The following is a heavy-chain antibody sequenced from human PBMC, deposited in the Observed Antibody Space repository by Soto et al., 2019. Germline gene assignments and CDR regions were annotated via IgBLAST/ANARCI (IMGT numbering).Heavy chain of an antibody. CDR3: AKDSPVGVPLLRDLHD. V-gene: IGHV3-23*01. CDR1: GYTFTGYY. CDR2: ISGSGGST. D-gene: IGHD2-15*01. J-gene: IGHJ1*01. Sequence: SGYTFTGYYMHWVRQAPGKGLEWVSVISGSGGSTYYADSVKGRFTLSRDNSKNTVYLQMNSLRAEDTAVYYCAKDSPVGVPLLRDLHDWGQGTLVTVSS.